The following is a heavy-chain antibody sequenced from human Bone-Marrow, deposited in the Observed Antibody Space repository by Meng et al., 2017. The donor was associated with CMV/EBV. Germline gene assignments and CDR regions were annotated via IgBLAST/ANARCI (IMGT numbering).Heavy chain of an antibody. CDR1: GFTFGDYA. CDR3: TRAGNSRRAYYFDY. Sequence: GESLKISCTASGFTFGDYAMSWVRQAPGKGLEWVGFIRSKAYGGTTEYAASVEGRFTISRDDSKSIAYLQMNSLKTEDTAVYYCTRAGNSRRAYYFDYWGQGTLVTVSS. CDR2: IRSKAYGGTT. J-gene: IGHJ4*02. V-gene: IGHV3-49*04.